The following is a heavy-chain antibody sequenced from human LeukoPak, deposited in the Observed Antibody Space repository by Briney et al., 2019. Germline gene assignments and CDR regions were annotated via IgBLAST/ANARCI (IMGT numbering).Heavy chain of an antibody. CDR2: IDPSDSYI. CDR1: GYSFTSYW. J-gene: IGHJ4*02. D-gene: IGHD6-13*01. CDR3: ARHFLIGAAAGKVYYFDY. V-gene: IGHV5-10-1*01. Sequence: GESLMISCKGFGYSFTSYWINWVRQIPGKGLEWMGRIDPSDSYIDYSLSFQGHVTISAYRSISTAYLQWSGLKASDTAMYYCARHFLIGAAAGKVYYFDYWGRGPLVSVSS.